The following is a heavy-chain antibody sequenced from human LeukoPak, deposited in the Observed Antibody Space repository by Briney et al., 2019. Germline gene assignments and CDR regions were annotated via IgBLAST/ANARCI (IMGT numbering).Heavy chain of an antibody. J-gene: IGHJ4*02. CDR2: MNPNSGNT. Sequence: ASVKVSCKASGYTFTSYDINWVRQAPGKGLEWMGWMNPNSGNTGYAQKFQGRVTMTRNTSISTAYMELSSLRSEDTAVYYCARMGYCSGGSCYGWGQGTLVTVSS. CDR3: ARMGYCSGGSCYG. CDR1: GYTFTSYD. D-gene: IGHD2-15*01. V-gene: IGHV1-8*01.